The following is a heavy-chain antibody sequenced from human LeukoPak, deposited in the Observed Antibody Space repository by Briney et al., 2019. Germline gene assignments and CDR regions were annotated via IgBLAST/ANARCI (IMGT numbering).Heavy chain of an antibody. CDR2: ISAYNGNT. CDR3: AREEATWGAFDI. CDR1: GYTFTSYG. J-gene: IGHJ3*02. V-gene: IGHV1-18*01. D-gene: IGHD7-27*01. Sequence: ASVKVSCKASGYTFTSYGISWVRQAPGQGREWMGWISAYNGNTNYAQKLQGRVTMTTDTSTSTAYMELSRLRSDDTAVYYCAREEATWGAFDIWGQGTMVTVSS.